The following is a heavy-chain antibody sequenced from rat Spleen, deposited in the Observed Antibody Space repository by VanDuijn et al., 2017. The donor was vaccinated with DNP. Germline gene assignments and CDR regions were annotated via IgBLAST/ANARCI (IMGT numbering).Heavy chain of an antibody. CDR3: ARHGAGGYNWAYYWYFDF. J-gene: IGHJ1*01. V-gene: IGHV5-25*01. D-gene: IGHD1-4*01. Sequence: EVQLVESGGGLVQPGRSMKLSCSASGFTFSNYYMVWVRQAPTNGLEWVAYTTIGGGSVYYRDSVKGRFTISRDNAKSTLYLQMDSLRSEDTATYYCARHGAGGYNWAYYWYFDFWGPGTMVTVSS. CDR1: GFTFSNYY. CDR2: TTIGGGSV.